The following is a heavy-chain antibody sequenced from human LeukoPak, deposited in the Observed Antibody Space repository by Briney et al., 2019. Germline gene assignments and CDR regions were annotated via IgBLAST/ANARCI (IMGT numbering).Heavy chain of an antibody. V-gene: IGHV4-4*07. D-gene: IGHD4-23*01. CDR1: GGSISTYY. CDR3: AREGPPSGNYDY. Sequence: SETLSLTCTVFGGSISTYYWTWIRQPAGKGLEWIGRIYTSGSTNYNPSLKSRVTMSVDTSKNQFSLKLSSVTAADTAVYYCAREGPPSGNYDYWGQGTLVTVSS. J-gene: IGHJ4*02. CDR2: IYTSGST.